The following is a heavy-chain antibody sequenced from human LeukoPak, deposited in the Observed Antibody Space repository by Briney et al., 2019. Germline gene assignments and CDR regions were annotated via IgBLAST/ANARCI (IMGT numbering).Heavy chain of an antibody. CDR3: ARNIAAHYYYYMDV. CDR2: INSDGSST. J-gene: IGHJ6*03. Sequence: PGGSLRLSCAVSGFTFSSYWMHWVRQAPGKGLVWVSRINSDGSSTRYADSVEGRFTISRDNAKNTLYLERTSPRAEDTAVYYCARNIAAHYYYYMDVWGKGTTVTVSS. D-gene: IGHD6-13*01. V-gene: IGHV3-74*01. CDR1: GFTFSSYW.